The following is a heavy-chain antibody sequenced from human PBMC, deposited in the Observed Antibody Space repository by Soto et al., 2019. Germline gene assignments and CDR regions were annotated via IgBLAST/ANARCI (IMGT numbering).Heavy chain of an antibody. Sequence: QVQLVESGGGVVQPGRSLRLSCAASGFIFSNYVMYWVRQAPGKGLERVAFMSYDGTTKSYADSVKGRFTISRDNSQNTLYLQMNSLRHEDTGVYYCAREVLWSRYFDYWGQGTLVTVSS. V-gene: IGHV3-30-3*01. J-gene: IGHJ4*02. CDR2: MSYDGTTK. CDR3: AREVLWSRYFDY. CDR1: GFIFSNYV. D-gene: IGHD3-10*01.